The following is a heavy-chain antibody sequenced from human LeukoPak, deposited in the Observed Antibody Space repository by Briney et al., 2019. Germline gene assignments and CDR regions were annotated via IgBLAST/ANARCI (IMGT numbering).Heavy chain of an antibody. D-gene: IGHD1-20*01. Sequence: GGSLRLSCAASGFTVSSTYMSWLRQAPGKGLEWVSLIYTGGTTYYADSVKGRFTISRDNSENTLYLQMNSLRAEDTAVYYCARGITGSNXWFDPWGQGXXVTVSS. J-gene: IGHJ5*02. CDR3: ARGITGSNXWFDP. V-gene: IGHV3-53*01. CDR2: IYTGGTT. CDR1: GFTVSSTY.